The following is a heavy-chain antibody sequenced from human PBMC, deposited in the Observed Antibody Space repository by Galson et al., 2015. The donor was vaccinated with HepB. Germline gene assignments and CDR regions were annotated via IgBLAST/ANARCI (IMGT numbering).Heavy chain of an antibody. D-gene: IGHD4-23*01. CDR3: ATLVVTLPFDH. Sequence: SLRLSCAGSGFTFRNYGIHWVRQAPGKGLEWVAFIRYDGSNEYYADSVKGRFSISRDNSKNVVHLQMNSLRPEDTAVYYCATLVVTLPFDHWGQGTLVTVSS. CDR2: IRYDGSNE. CDR1: GFTFRNYG. V-gene: IGHV3-30*02. J-gene: IGHJ4*02.